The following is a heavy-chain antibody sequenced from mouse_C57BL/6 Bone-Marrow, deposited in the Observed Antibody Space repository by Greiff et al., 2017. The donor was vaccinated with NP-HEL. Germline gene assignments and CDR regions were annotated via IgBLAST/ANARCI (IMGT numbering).Heavy chain of an antibody. Sequence: QVQLQQPGAELVKPGASVKLSCKASGYTFTSYWMQWVKQRPGQGLEWIGEIDPSDSYTNYNQKFKGKATLTVDTSSSTAYMQLSSLTSEDSAVYYCARDSSVYYFDYWGQGTTLTVSA. V-gene: IGHV1-50*01. D-gene: IGHD3-2*02. J-gene: IGHJ2*01. CDR3: ARDSSVYYFDY. CDR1: GYTFTSYW. CDR2: IDPSDSYT.